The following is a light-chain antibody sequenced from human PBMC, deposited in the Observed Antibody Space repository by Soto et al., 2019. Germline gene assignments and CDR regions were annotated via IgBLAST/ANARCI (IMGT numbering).Light chain of an antibody. CDR2: DAS. CDR3: QQYENLPT. Sequence: DIQMTQSPSSLPASVGDRVTITSQASQNINNYLNWYQQKPGRAPKLLIYDASNLEAGVPSRLRESGSGTDFTFTIRRLKPEDIATSYCQQYENLPTFGQGTKVDI. V-gene: IGKV1-33*01. CDR1: QNINNY. J-gene: IGKJ1*01.